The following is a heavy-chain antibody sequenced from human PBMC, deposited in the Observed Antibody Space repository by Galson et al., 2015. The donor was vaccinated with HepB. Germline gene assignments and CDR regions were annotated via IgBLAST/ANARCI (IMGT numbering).Heavy chain of an antibody. CDR2: INYSGNT. CDR3: ARQRECHGWPGYGDH. V-gene: IGHV4-39*01. J-gene: IGHJ4*02. D-gene: IGHD6-19*01. CDR1: GDSISRSTYY. Sequence: SETLSLTCTVSGDSISRSTYYWGWIRQPPGKGLEWIGSINYSGNTYYNPSPKSRVAISLDTAQNQFSLKVTSVTAADTAVYYCARQRECHGWPGYGDHWGQGTLVTVSS.